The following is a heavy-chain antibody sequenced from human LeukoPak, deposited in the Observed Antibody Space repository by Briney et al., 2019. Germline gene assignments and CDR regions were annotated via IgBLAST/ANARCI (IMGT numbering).Heavy chain of an antibody. J-gene: IGHJ6*03. D-gene: IGHD2-15*01. Sequence: PGGSLRLSCAASGFTFSDYYMSWVRQAPGKGLEWVSYISSSGSTIYYADSVKGRFTISRDNAKNSLYLQMNSLRAEDTAVYYCARARCSGGSCYSGYYYYYMDVWGKGTTVTVSS. CDR3: ARARCSGGSCYSGYYYYYMDV. V-gene: IGHV3-11*04. CDR1: GFTFSDYY. CDR2: ISSSGSTI.